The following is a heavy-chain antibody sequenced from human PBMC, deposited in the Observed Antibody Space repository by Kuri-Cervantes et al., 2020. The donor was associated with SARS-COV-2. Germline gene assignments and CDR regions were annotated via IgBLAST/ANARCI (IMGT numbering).Heavy chain of an antibody. D-gene: IGHD2-2*01. CDR3: ARWGVCSSTSCYDY. CDR1: GYTFTSYD. V-gene: IGHV1-8*01. J-gene: IGHJ4*02. CDR2: MNPNSGNT. Sequence: ASVKVSCKASGYTFTSYDINWVRQATGQGLEWMGWMNPNSGNTGYAQKFQGRVTMTRNTSIGTAYMELSSLRSDDTAVYYCARWGVCSSTSCYDYWGQGTLVTVSS.